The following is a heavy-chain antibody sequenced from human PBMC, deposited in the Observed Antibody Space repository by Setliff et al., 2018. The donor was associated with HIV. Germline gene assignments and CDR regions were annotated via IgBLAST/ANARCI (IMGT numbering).Heavy chain of an antibody. CDR3: ARDRGGTAMAD. Sequence: GGSLRLSCADSGFTFTTYSMNWVRQAPGKGLEWVSSISSSSTYIDYADSVKGRFTISRDNAKNSLYLQMNSLRAEDTAVYYCARDRGGTAMADWGQGTLVTVSS. V-gene: IGHV3-21*01. J-gene: IGHJ4*02. CDR1: GFTFTTYS. CDR2: ISSSSTYI. D-gene: IGHD5-18*01.